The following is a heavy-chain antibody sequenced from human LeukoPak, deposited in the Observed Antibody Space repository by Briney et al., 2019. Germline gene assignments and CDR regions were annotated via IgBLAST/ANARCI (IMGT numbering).Heavy chain of an antibody. CDR2: IYYSGST. D-gene: IGHD5-18*01. CDR3: ARTTEGGYSYGYFYYYYMDV. V-gene: IGHV4-59*01. CDR1: GGSLSSYY. Sequence: PSETLSLTCTVSGGSLSSYYWSWIRQPPGTGLEWTGDIYYSGSTNYKSSLTSRVTISVDTSKNQFSLKLSSVTAADTAVYYCARTTEGGYSYGYFYYYYMDVWGKGTTVTISS. J-gene: IGHJ6*03.